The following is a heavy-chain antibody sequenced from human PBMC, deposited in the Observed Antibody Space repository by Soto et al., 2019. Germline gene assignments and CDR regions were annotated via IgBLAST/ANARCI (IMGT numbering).Heavy chain of an antibody. CDR3: ARLGDYSGYDN. Sequence: SETLSLTCTVSGGSISSYYWSWTRQPPGKGLEWIGYIYYSGSTNYNPSLKSRVTISVDTSKNQFSLKLSSVTAADTAVYYCARLGDYSGYDNWGQGTLVTVSS. CDR1: GGSISSYY. CDR2: IYYSGST. V-gene: IGHV4-59*08. D-gene: IGHD5-12*01. J-gene: IGHJ4*02.